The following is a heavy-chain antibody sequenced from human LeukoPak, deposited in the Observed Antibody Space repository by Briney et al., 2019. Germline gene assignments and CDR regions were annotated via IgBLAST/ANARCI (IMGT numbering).Heavy chain of an antibody. CDR3: AKDQYYGDYPPFDY. CDR2: IRYDGSNK. Sequence: GGSLRLSCAAPGFTISSYGMHWVRQAPGKGLEWVAFIRYDGSNKYYADSVKGGFTISRDNSKNTLYLQMNSLRAEDTAVYYCAKDQYYGDYPPFDYWGQGTLVTVSS. V-gene: IGHV3-30*02. CDR1: GFTISSYG. D-gene: IGHD4-17*01. J-gene: IGHJ4*02.